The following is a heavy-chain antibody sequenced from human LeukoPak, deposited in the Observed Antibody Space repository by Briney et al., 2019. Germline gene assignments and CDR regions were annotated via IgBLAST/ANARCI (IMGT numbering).Heavy chain of an antibody. J-gene: IGHJ3*02. Sequence: GGSLRLSCAASGFTFSNYAMSWVRQAPGKGLECVSAISGSGGSTYYADSVKGRFTISRDKSKNTLYLQMNSLRAEDTAVYYCAKERGIVVVPAALDAFDIWGQGTMVTVSS. CDR2: ISGSGGST. D-gene: IGHD2-2*01. CDR3: AKERGIVVVPAALDAFDI. CDR1: GFTFSNYA. V-gene: IGHV3-23*01.